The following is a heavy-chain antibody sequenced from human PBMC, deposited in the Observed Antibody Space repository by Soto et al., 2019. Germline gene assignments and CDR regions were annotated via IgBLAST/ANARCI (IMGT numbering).Heavy chain of an antibody. CDR2: ISGSGGST. V-gene: IGHV3-23*01. D-gene: IGHD6-19*01. J-gene: IGHJ4*02. CDR1: GFTFSSYA. CDR3: AKPWSSGWYTRDY. Sequence: EVQLLESGGGLVQPGGSLRLSCAASGFTFSSYAMSWVRQAPGKGLEWVSAISGSGGSTYYADSVKGRFTISRDNSKKTLYLQMNSLRAEDTAVYYCAKPWSSGWYTRDYWGQGTLVTVSS.